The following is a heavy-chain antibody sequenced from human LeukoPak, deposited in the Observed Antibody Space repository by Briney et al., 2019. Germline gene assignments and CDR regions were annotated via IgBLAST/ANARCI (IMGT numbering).Heavy chain of an antibody. D-gene: IGHD4-17*01. J-gene: IGHJ6*02. Sequence: GGSLRLSCAAPGYTLSSNYMSWVRQAPGKGREWVSDIYSGGSTYSADSVKGRFTISRDNSKNTLYLQMNSLRAEDTAVYYCARAKGDYSLYYYYGMDVWGQGTTVTVSS. CDR2: IYSGGST. CDR3: ARAKGDYSLYYYYGMDV. V-gene: IGHV3-66*01. CDR1: GYTLSSNY.